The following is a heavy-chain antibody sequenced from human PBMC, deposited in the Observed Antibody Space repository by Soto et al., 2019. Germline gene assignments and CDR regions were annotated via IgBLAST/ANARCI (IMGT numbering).Heavy chain of an antibody. CDR3: ARGGGAGVAGSAAFEM. Sequence: QLHLVQSGAVVKKPGASVTVSCSASGYPVTAYYMHWVRQAPGRGLEWMGGINPATGAATYTQTFQGRVTMTRDTSTSTVFMEMSDLPSEAPAVFYWARGGGAGVAGSAAFEMWGQGTLVTVSS. D-gene: IGHD6-19*01. CDR2: INPATGAA. V-gene: IGHV1-2*02. CDR1: GYPVTAYY. J-gene: IGHJ3*02.